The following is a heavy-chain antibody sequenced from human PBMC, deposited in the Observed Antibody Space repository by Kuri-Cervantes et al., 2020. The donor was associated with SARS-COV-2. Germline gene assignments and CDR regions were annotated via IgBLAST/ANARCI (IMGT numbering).Heavy chain of an antibody. V-gene: IGHV4-39*07. CDR2: IYYSGST. D-gene: IGHD6-13*01. Sequence: ESLKISCTVSGGSISSSSYYWGWIRQPPGKGLEWIGSIYYSGSTYYNPSLKSRVPISVDTSKNQFSLKLSSVTAADTAVYYCAVYSSSPYYYYMDVWGKGTTVTVSS. CDR1: GGSISSSSYY. CDR3: AVYSSSPYYYYMDV. J-gene: IGHJ6*03.